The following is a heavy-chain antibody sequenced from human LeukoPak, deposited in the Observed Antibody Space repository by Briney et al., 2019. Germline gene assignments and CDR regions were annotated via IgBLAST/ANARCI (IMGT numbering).Heavy chain of an antibody. CDR1: GVSLRSGSYT. CDR2: ISYIGNT. CDR3: ARDRWYFDL. J-gene: IGHJ2*01. V-gene: IGHV4-39*07. Sequence: PETLCLTSTVSGVSLRSGSYTSGCRCPPPQKGLERIGSISYIGNTYYNPSLKSRVTISVDTSKNQFSLKLSSLTAADTAVYYCARDRWYFDLWGRGTLVTVSS.